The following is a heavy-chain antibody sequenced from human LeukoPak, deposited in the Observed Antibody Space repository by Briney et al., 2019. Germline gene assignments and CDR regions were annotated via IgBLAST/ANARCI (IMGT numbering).Heavy chain of an antibody. Sequence: GSSVKVSCKASGGTFSSYAISWVRQAPGQGLEWMGGIIPIFGTANYAQKFQGRVTITADESTSTAYMELSSLRSEDTAVYYCARDEAAGNAFDIWGQGTMVTVSS. CDR3: ARDEAAGNAFDI. D-gene: IGHD6-13*01. V-gene: IGHV1-69*01. CDR2: IIPIFGTA. J-gene: IGHJ3*02. CDR1: GGTFSSYA.